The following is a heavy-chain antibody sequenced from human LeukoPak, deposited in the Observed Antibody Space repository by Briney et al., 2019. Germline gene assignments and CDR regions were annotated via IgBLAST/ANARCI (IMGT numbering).Heavy chain of an antibody. Sequence: SETLSLTCAVYGGSFSGYYWSWIRQPPGKGLEWIGEINHSGSTNCNPSLKSRVTISVDTSKNQFSLKLSSVTAADTAVYYCARGRVLWFGELYYFDYWGQGTLVTVSS. V-gene: IGHV4-34*01. CDR1: GGSFSGYY. CDR2: INHSGST. J-gene: IGHJ4*02. D-gene: IGHD3-10*01. CDR3: ARGRVLWFGELYYFDY.